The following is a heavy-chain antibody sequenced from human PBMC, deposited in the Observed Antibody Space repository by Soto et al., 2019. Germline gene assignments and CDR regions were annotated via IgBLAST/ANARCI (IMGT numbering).Heavy chain of an antibody. Sequence: PGGSLRLSCAASGFTFSSYAMSWVRQAPGKGLEWVSAISGSGGSTYYADSVKGRFTISRDNSKNTLYLQMNSLRAEDTAVYYCAKVPMIAVVISRVGFDYWGQGTLVTVSS. J-gene: IGHJ4*02. CDR1: GFTFSSYA. V-gene: IGHV3-23*01. D-gene: IGHD3-22*01. CDR3: AKVPMIAVVISRVGFDY. CDR2: ISGSGGST.